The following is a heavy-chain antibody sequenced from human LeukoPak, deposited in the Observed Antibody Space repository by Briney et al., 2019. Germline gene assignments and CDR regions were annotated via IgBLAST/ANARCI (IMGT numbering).Heavy chain of an antibody. V-gene: IGHV4-4*02. CDR3: ASVGRSFDAFDI. Sequence: SGTLSLTCAVSGGSISSSNWWSWVRQPPGRGLEWIGEIYHSGSTNYNPSLKSRVTISVDKSKNQFSLKLSSVTAADTTVYYCASVGRSFDAFDIWGQGTMVTVSS. CDR2: IYHSGST. D-gene: IGHD3-10*01. J-gene: IGHJ3*02. CDR1: GGSISSSNW.